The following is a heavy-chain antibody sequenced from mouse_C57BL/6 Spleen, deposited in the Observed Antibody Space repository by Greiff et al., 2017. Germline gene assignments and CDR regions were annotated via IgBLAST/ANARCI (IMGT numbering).Heavy chain of an antibody. Sequence: QVTLKESGPGILQSSQTLSLTCSFSGFSLSTSGMGVSWIRQPSGKGLEWLAHIYWDDDKRYNPSLKSRLTISKDTSRNQVFLKITSVDTADTATYYCARSPYYYGSSYPYYFDYWGQGTTLTVSS. J-gene: IGHJ2*01. CDR1: GFSLSTSGMG. V-gene: IGHV8-12*01. D-gene: IGHD1-1*01. CDR2: IYWDDDK. CDR3: ARSPYYYGSSYPYYFDY.